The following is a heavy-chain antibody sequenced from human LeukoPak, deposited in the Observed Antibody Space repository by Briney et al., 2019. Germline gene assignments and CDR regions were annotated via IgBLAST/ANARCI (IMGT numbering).Heavy chain of an antibody. CDR3: ARGSMVAVAGTLVY. CDR1: GGSISSYY. CDR2: IYTSGST. D-gene: IGHD6-19*01. Sequence: SETLSLTCTVFGGSISSYYWTWIRQPAGKGLEWIGRIYTSGSTNYNPSLKSRVTISVDTSKNQFSLKLSSVTAADTAVYYCARGSMVAVAGTLVYWGQGTLVTVSS. V-gene: IGHV4-4*07. J-gene: IGHJ4*02.